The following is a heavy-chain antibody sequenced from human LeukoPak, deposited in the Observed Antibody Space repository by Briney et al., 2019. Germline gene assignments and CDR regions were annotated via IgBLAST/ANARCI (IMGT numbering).Heavy chain of an antibody. Sequence: GESLKISCKGSGYSFTSYWIGWVRQMPGKGLEWMGIIYPGDSDTRYSPSFQGQVTISADKSISTAYLQWSSLKASDTAMYYCASTTRPYYYDSSGYYRSDAFDIWGQGTMVTVSS. CDR1: GYSFTSYW. CDR3: ASTTRPYYYDSSGYYRSDAFDI. J-gene: IGHJ3*02. V-gene: IGHV5-51*01. D-gene: IGHD3-22*01. CDR2: IYPGDSDT.